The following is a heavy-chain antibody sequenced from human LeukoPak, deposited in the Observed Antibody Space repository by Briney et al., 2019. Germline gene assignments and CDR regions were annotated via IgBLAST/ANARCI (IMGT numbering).Heavy chain of an antibody. V-gene: IGHV4-59*01. CDR3: ARGCSGGSCYPWTLDY. CDR2: IYYSGST. CDR1: GGSISSYY. D-gene: IGHD2-15*01. Sequence: SETLSLTCTVSGGSISSYYWSWIRQPPGKGLEWIGDIYYSGSTNYNPSLKSRVTISVDTSKNQFSLKLSSVTAADTAVYYCARGCSGGSCYPWTLDYWGQGTLVTVSS. J-gene: IGHJ4*02.